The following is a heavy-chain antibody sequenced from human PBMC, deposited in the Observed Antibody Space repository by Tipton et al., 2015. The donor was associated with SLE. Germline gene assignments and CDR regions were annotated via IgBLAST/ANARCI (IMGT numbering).Heavy chain of an antibody. CDR2: ISYDGSNK. Sequence: SLRLSCVVSGFTFRSYWMHWVRQAPGKGLEWVAVISYDGSNKYYADSVKGRFTISRDNSKNTLYLQMNSLRAEDTAVYYCSASLLPLYGMDVWGQGTTVTVSS. J-gene: IGHJ6*02. CDR3: SASLLPLYGMDV. D-gene: IGHD2-15*01. V-gene: IGHV3-30*03. CDR1: GFTFRSYW.